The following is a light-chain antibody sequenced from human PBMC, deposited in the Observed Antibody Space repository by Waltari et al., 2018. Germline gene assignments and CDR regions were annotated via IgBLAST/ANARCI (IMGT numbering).Light chain of an antibody. Sequence: DLVMTQSPDSLAVSLGERAPINCKSSQSLFYSSNNTNDLAWYQQKPRQPPKLLIYWASTRESGVPDRFSGSGSGTDFTLTISSLQAEDVAIYYCQQYYSTPLTFGGGTKVEIK. V-gene: IGKV4-1*01. CDR1: QSLFYSSNNTND. CDR2: WAS. J-gene: IGKJ4*01. CDR3: QQYYSTPLT.